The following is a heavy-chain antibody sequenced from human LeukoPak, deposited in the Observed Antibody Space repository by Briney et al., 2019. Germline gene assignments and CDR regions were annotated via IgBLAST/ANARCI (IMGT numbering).Heavy chain of an antibody. Sequence: GGSLRLSCAASGFTFSSYSMNWVRQAPGKRLEWVSSISSSSSYIYYADSVKGRFTISRDNAKNSLYLQMNSLRAEDTAVYYCASPDYGDSFFDCWGQGTLVTVSS. D-gene: IGHD4-17*01. V-gene: IGHV3-21*01. J-gene: IGHJ4*02. CDR2: ISSSSSYI. CDR1: GFTFSSYS. CDR3: ASPDYGDSFFDC.